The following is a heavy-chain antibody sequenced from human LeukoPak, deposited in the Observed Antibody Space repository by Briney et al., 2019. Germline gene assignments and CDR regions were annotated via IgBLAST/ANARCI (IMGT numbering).Heavy chain of an antibody. CDR2: ISIYNGNT. CDR3: ARGGQLLFSDDAFDI. Sequence: ASVKVSCKASGYTFTSYGISWVRQAPGQGLEWMGWISIYNGNTNYAQNLQGRVTMTTDTSTSTAYMELRSLRSDDTAVYYCARGGQLLFSDDAFDIWGQGTMVTVSS. D-gene: IGHD2-2*01. CDR1: GYTFTSYG. J-gene: IGHJ3*02. V-gene: IGHV1-18*01.